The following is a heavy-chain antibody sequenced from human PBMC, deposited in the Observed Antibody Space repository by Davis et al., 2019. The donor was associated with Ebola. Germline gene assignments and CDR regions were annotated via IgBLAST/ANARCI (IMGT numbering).Heavy chain of an antibody. CDR1: GFTFSSYW. CDR3: ARDMEWELLFNYFDY. Sequence: PGGSLRLSCAASGFTFSSYWMSWDRQAPGKGLEWVANIQQDGSEKYYVDSVKGRFTISRDNAKNSLYLQMNSLRAEDTAVYYCARDMEWELLFNYFDYWGQGTLVTVSS. V-gene: IGHV3-7*01. CDR2: IQQDGSEK. J-gene: IGHJ4*02. D-gene: IGHD1-26*01.